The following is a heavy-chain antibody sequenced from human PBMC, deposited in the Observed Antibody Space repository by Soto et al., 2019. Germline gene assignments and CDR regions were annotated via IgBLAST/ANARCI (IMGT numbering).Heavy chain of an antibody. CDR3: ASSYYYGSGSYPDNWCDP. V-gene: IGHV1-69*01. Sequence: QVQLVQSGAEVKKPGSSVKVSCKASGGTFSSYAISWVRQAPGQGLEWMGGIIPTFGTANYAQKFQGRVTITADESTSTAYMELSSLRSEDTAVYYCASSYYYGSGSYPDNWCDPWGQGTLVTVSS. D-gene: IGHD3-10*01. J-gene: IGHJ5*02. CDR2: IIPTFGTA. CDR1: GGTFSSYA.